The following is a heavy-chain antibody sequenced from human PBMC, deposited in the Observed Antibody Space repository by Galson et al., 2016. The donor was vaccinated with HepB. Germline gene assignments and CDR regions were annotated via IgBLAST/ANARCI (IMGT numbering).Heavy chain of an antibody. V-gene: IGHV3-13*01. CDR1: GFTFSNYD. CDR3: ARVLPPSRFYGMDV. D-gene: IGHD2-15*01. CDR2: IDSDGHT. Sequence: SLRLSCAASGFTFSNYDMHWVRQGTGKGLEWVSGIDSDGHTYYPASVRGRFTISRENAKKSLYLEMNSLRADDTAVYYCARVLPPSRFYGMDVWGQGTTVTVSS. J-gene: IGHJ6*02.